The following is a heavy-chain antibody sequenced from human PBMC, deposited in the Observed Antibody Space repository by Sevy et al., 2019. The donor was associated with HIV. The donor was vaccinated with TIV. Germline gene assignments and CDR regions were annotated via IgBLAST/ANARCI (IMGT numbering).Heavy chain of an antibody. V-gene: IGHV3-15*01. CDR1: GFTFSNAW. D-gene: IGHD3-22*01. J-gene: IGHJ4*02. Sequence: GGSLRLSCAASGFTFSNAWMSWVRQAPGKGLEWVGRIKSKTDGGTTDYAAPVKGRFTISRDDSKNTLYLQMNSLKTEHTAVYYCTTDQPPTYYYDSSGYNYFDYWGQGTLVTVSS. CDR3: TTDQPPTYYYDSSGYNYFDY. CDR2: IKSKTDGGTT.